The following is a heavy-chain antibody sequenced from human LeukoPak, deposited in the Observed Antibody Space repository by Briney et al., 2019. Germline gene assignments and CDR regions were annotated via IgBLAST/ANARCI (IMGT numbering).Heavy chain of an antibody. CDR2: ISYDGSNK. CDR1: GGTFSNYA. CDR3: ARVDWEGSGSYYFDY. J-gene: IGHJ4*02. Sequence: SCKTSGGTFSNYAIHWVRQAPGKGLEWVAVISYDGSNKYYADSVKGRFAISRDNSKNTLFLQMNNLRAEDTAVYYCARVDWEGSGSYYFDYWGQGTLVTVSS. V-gene: IGHV3-30*09. D-gene: IGHD1-26*01.